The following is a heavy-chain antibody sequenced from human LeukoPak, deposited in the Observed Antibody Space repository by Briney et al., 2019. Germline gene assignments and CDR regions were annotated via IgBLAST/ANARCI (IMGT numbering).Heavy chain of an antibody. Sequence: SETLSLTCTVSGGSISSYYWSWIRQPPGKGLEGVGYIYYIGSTNYNPSLTSRVTISVDTSKNQVPLKLRFVTAADTAVYYCARFAVDSLMVFDYWGQGTLVTVSS. D-gene: IGHD5-12*01. CDR1: GGSISSYY. CDR2: IYYIGST. J-gene: IGHJ4*02. V-gene: IGHV4-59*08. CDR3: ARFAVDSLMVFDY.